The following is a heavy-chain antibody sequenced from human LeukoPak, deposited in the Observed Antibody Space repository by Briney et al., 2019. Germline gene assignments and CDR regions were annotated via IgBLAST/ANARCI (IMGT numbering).Heavy chain of an antibody. Sequence: GGSLRLSCVGSGFTFNTYWIHWVRHAPGKGLVWVSRVNEDGSETNYADSVKGRFTLSRDNAKNTVYLQMNSLRAEDTAVYYCARENDMGYCSGGRCYKGYNAMDVWGQGTTVTVSS. V-gene: IGHV3-74*01. CDR1: GFTFNTYW. CDR2: VNEDGSET. CDR3: ARENDMGYCSGGRCYKGYNAMDV. D-gene: IGHD2-15*01. J-gene: IGHJ6*02.